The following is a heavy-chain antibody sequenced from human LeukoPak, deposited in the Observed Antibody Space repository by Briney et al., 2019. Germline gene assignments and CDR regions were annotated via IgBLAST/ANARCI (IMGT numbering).Heavy chain of an antibody. CDR1: GGSISSSSYY. J-gene: IGHJ5*02. V-gene: IGHV4-39*07. Sequence: SETLSLTCTVSGGSISSSSYYWGWIRQPPGKGLEWIGSIYYSGSTYYNPSLKSRVTISVDTSKNQFSLKLSSVTAADTAVYYCAREEDSSGCFDPWGQGTLVTVSS. D-gene: IGHD6-19*01. CDR3: AREEDSSGCFDP. CDR2: IYYSGST.